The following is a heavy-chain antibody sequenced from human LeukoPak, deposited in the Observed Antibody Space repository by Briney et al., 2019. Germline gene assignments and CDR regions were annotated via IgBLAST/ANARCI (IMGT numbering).Heavy chain of an antibody. J-gene: IGHJ4*02. CDR1: GFTVSSNY. V-gene: IGHV3-66*01. D-gene: IGHD6-13*01. CDR2: IYSGGST. Sequence: GGSLRLSCAASGFTVSSNYMSWVRQAPGKGLEWVSVIYSGGSTYYADSVKGRFTISRDNSKNTLYLQMNSLRAEDTAVYYCARDPGGYSSSGGYYWGQGTLVTVSS. CDR3: ARDPGGYSSSGGYY.